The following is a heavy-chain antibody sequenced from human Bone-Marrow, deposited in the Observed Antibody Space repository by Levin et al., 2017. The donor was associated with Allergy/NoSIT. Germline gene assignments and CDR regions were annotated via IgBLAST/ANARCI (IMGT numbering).Heavy chain of an antibody. Sequence: ASVKVSCKASGGTFSSYAISWVRQAPGQGLEWMGGIIPIFGTANYAQKFQGRVTITADESTSTAYMELSSLRSEDTAVYYCARARPGLPTAWVEDYYYGMDVWGQGTTVTVSS. CDR3: ARARPGLPTAWVEDYYYGMDV. J-gene: IGHJ6*02. D-gene: IGHD5-12*01. CDR1: GGTFSSYA. V-gene: IGHV1-69*13. CDR2: IIPIFGTA.